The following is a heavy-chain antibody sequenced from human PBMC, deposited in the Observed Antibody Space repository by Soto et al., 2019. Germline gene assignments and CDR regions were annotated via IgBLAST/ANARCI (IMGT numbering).Heavy chain of an antibody. J-gene: IGHJ5*02. CDR2: IYAAGAV. D-gene: IGHD2-21*01. V-gene: IGHV4-31*01. Sequence: PSGTLSLTCSVSGAASNSGNYYWSCIRQVPWKGLEWIGHIYAAGAVDYSPSLRDQIKISQDTYERQFALNRTLVTAADTAVHYCASLRIATNTYKWFDTWGQGTLVTVSS. CDR3: ASLRIATNTYKWFDT. CDR1: GAASNSGNYY.